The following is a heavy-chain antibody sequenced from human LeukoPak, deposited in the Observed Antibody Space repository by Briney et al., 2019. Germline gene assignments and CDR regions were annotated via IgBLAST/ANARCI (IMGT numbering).Heavy chain of an antibody. Sequence: GGSLRLSCAASGFTFSNAWMSWVRQAPGKGLEWVGRIKSKTDGGTTDYAAPVKGRFTISRDDSKNTLYLQMNSLKTEDTAVYYCTTDPMVRGVPFDYWGQGTLVTVSS. CDR3: TTDPMVRGVPFDY. D-gene: IGHD3-10*01. J-gene: IGHJ4*02. CDR2: IKSKTDGGTT. CDR1: GFTFSNAW. V-gene: IGHV3-15*01.